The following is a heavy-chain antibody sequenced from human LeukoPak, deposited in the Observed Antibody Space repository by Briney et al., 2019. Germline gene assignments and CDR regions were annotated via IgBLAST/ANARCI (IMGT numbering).Heavy chain of an antibody. V-gene: IGHV3-53*01. CDR1: GFTVSSNY. J-gene: IGHJ4*02. CDR3: ARPHTGFDS. Sequence: PGGSLRLSCAASGFTVSSNYMTWVRQAPGKGLEWVSIIYSGGSTSYADSVKGRFTISRDNAKNTLYLQMNSLRVEDTAVYYCARPHTGFDSWGQGTLVTVSS. CDR2: IYSGGST.